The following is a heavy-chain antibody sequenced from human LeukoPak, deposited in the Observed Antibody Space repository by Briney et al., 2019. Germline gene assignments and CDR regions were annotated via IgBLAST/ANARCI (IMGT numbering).Heavy chain of an antibody. J-gene: IGHJ3*02. D-gene: IGHD6-13*01. V-gene: IGHV4-31*03. CDR2: IYYRGST. CDR3: VSRQQLVQGAFDI. CDR1: DGSISSGDHY. Sequence: PSQTLSLTCTVSDGSISSGDHYWSWIRQHPGKGLEWMGYIYYRGSTYYNPSLKSRVTISVDTSKNQFSLKLSSVTAADTAVYYCVSRQQLVQGAFDIWGQETMVTVSS.